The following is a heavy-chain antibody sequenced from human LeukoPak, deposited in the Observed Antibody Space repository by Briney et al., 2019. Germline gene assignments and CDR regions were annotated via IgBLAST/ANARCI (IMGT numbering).Heavy chain of an antibody. J-gene: IGHJ4*02. Sequence: GVSLRLSCAASVFTLRSYWMHGVRQARGKGLVGVSRMNRGWRSTICADSVEGRFTISRDNTKNTLYLHMNSLRAEDTAVYYCAAGGEGYFDYWGQGTLVTVSS. CDR2: MNRGWRST. V-gene: IGHV3-74*01. CDR1: VFTLRSYW. D-gene: IGHD3-16*01. CDR3: AAGGEGYFDY.